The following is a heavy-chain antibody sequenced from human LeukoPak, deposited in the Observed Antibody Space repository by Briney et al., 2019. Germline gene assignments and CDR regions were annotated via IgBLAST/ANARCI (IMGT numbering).Heavy chain of an antibody. CDR1: GGSIRSSYYY. V-gene: IGHV4-39*01. CDR2: IYYSGNT. J-gene: IGHJ4*02. D-gene: IGHD1-26*01. Sequence: ASETLSLTCTVSGGSIRSSYYYWGWIRQPPGKGLEWIGTIYYSGNTYYNPSLKSRVTMSVDTSKNQFSLKLSSVTAADTAVYYCARRASGSYYPFDYWGQGTLVTVSS. CDR3: ARRASGSYYPFDY.